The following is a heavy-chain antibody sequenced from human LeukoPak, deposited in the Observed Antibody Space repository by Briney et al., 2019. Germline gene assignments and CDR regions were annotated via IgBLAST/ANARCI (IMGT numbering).Heavy chain of an antibody. CDR3: ARAVFLGYCSGTSCVDY. Sequence: GGSLRLSCAASGFTVSNNYMSWVRQAPGKGLEWVSVIYSGSSTYYADSVKGRFAISRDNSKNTLYLQMNSLRAEDTAVYYCARAVFLGYCSGTSCVDYWGQGTLVTVSS. CDR1: GFTVSNNY. J-gene: IGHJ4*02. CDR2: IYSGSST. D-gene: IGHD2-2*01. V-gene: IGHV3-53*01.